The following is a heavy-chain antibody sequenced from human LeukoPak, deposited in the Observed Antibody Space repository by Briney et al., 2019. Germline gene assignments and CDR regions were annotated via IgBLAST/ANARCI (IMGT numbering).Heavy chain of an antibody. V-gene: IGHV3-48*03. CDR3: ARGRFGSC. J-gene: IGHJ1*01. CDR2: ISSSGNSI. CDR1: GFTFSGYE. D-gene: IGHD6-13*01. Sequence: GGSLRLSCTASGFTFSGYEMNWVRQAPGKGLEWVSYISSSGNSIYYADSVKGRFTISRDNAKDSLYLQMNSLRAEDMAVYYCARGRFGSCWGQGTLVTVSS.